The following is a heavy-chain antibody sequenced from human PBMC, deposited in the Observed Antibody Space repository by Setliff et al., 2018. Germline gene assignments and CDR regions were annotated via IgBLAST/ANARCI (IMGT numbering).Heavy chain of an antibody. Sequence: PSETLSLTCTVSGGSISSGSYYWSWIRQPAGKGLEWIGHIYTSGSTNYNPSLKSRVTISVDTSKSQFSLKLSSVTAADTAVYYCAVAVAGGDYYYYYYYMDVWGEGTTVTVSS. CDR1: GGSISSGSYY. V-gene: IGHV4-61*09. J-gene: IGHJ6*03. D-gene: IGHD6-19*01. CDR2: IYTSGST. CDR3: AVAVAGGDYYYYYYYMDV.